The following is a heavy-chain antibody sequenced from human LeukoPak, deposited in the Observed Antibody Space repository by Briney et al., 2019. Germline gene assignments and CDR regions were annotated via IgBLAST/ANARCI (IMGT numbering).Heavy chain of an antibody. D-gene: IGHD3-22*01. J-gene: IGHJ4*02. CDR2: IYYSGST. V-gene: IGHV4-39*06. CDR3: ARVVVITEIFDS. CDR1: GGSISSSSYY. Sequence: SETLSLTCTVSGGSISSSSYYWGWIRQPPGKGLEWIGSIYYSGSTYYNPSLKSRVTLSVNTSKNQFPLRLSSVTAADTAVYYCARVVVITEIFDSWGQGALVTVSS.